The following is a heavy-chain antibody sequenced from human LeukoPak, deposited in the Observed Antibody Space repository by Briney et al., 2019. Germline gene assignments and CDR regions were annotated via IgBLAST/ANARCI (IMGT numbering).Heavy chain of an antibody. CDR2: IKQDGSDK. Sequence: PGGSLRLSCAASGFTFITYWMSWVRQAPGKGLEWVANIKQDGSDKYYVDSVKGRFTISRDNAKSSLYLQMNSLRAEDTAVYYCARVGDSSSSAYRYLDYWGQGALVTVSS. CDR3: ARVGDSSSSAYRYLDY. D-gene: IGHD6-6*01. J-gene: IGHJ4*02. V-gene: IGHV3-7*01. CDR1: GFTFITYW.